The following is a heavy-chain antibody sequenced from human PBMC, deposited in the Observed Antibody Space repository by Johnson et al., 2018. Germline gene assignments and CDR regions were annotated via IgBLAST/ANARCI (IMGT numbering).Heavy chain of an antibody. CDR2: ISGDGHNI. D-gene: IGHD4-17*01. CDR1: GFRLVDY. CDR3: ATSRDYADFDH. V-gene: IGHV3-11*04. J-gene: IGHJ4*02. Sequence: QVQLQESGGGLVTPAGSLRLSCVASGFRLVDYMNWFRQAPGKGLEWVSYISGDGHNINYADFAKGRFTFSRDNAKNSLSLQMNSLRAEDTGIYYCATSRDYADFDHWGQGTLVTVSS.